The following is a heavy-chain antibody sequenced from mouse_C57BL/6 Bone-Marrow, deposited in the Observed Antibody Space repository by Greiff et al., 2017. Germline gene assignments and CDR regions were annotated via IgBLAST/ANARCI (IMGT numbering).Heavy chain of an antibody. CDR3: ARDPYYYGSIAWFAY. D-gene: IGHD1-1*01. V-gene: IGHV3-3*01. CDR1: GFSINSDCY. J-gene: IGHJ3*01. Sequence: EVQGVESGPSLVRPSQTLSLTCTVTGFSINSDCYWIWIRQFPGNKLEYIGYTFYSGITYYNPSLESRTYITRDTSKNQFSLKLSSVTTEDTATXYCARDPYYYGSIAWFAYWGQGTLVTVSA. CDR2: TFYSGIT.